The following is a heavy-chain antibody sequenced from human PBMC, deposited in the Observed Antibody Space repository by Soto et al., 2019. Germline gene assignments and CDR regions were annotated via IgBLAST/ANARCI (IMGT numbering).Heavy chain of an antibody. V-gene: IGHV4-59*01. J-gene: IGHJ6*02. CDR2: IYYSGST. Sequence: PSETLSLTCTVSGGSISSYYWSWIRQPPGKGLEWIGYIYYSGSTNYNPSLKSRVTISVDTSKNQFSLKLSSVTAADTAVYYCARAGYCSGGSCPHYYGMDVWGQGTTVTVSS. CDR3: ARAGYCSGGSCPHYYGMDV. D-gene: IGHD2-15*01. CDR1: GGSISSYY.